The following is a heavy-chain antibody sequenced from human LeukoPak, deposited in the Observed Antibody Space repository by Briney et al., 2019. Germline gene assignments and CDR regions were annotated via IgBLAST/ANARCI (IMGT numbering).Heavy chain of an antibody. Sequence: ASVKVSCKASGYTFTSYGISWVRQAPGQGLEWMGWISAYNGNTNYAQKLQGRVTMNTDTSTSTAYMELRSLRSDDTAVYYCARRPMNYYDSSGYYADEGYWGQGTLATVSS. J-gene: IGHJ4*02. V-gene: IGHV1-18*01. CDR1: GYTFTSYG. CDR3: ARRPMNYYDSSGYYADEGY. D-gene: IGHD3-22*01. CDR2: ISAYNGNT.